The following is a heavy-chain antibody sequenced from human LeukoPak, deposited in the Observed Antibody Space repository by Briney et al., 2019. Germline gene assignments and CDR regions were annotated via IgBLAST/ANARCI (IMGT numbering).Heavy chain of an antibody. Sequence: PGGSLRLSCAASGFTFNTYWMHWVRQVPGKGLVWVSRISNDGTGTIYADSVKGRFTISRDNAKNTLYLQMNSLRAEDTAVYYCAKAPGEMATISIDYWGQGTLVTVSS. CDR2: ISNDGTGT. J-gene: IGHJ4*02. V-gene: IGHV3-74*01. CDR1: GFTFNTYW. D-gene: IGHD5-24*01. CDR3: AKAPGEMATISIDY.